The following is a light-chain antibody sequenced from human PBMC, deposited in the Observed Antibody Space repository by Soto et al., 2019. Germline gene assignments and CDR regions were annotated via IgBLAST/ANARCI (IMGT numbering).Light chain of an antibody. Sequence: EIVMTQSPATLSVSPGERATLSCRASQSVSSNLAWYQQKPGQAPRLLIYGASTRATGIPARFGRSGSHTDFTLTIRSLQSEYFAVYYCQQYNNWRFPLPFAGGSNVDIK. CDR2: GAS. CDR1: QSVSSN. V-gene: IGKV3-15*01. CDR3: QQYNNWRFPLP. J-gene: IGKJ4*01.